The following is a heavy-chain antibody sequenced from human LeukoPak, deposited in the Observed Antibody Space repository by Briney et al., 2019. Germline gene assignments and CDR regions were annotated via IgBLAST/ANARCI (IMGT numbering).Heavy chain of an antibody. CDR3: ARAESYGNSLHFDY. V-gene: IGHV4-30-2*01. CDR2: IYHSGST. Sequence: SETLSLTCTVSGGSISSGGYYWSWIRQPPGKGLEWIGYIYHSGSTYYNPSLKSRVTISVDTSKNQFSLKLSSVTAADTAVYYCARAESYGNSLHFDYWGQGTLVTVSS. CDR1: GGSISSGGYY. D-gene: IGHD5-18*01. J-gene: IGHJ4*02.